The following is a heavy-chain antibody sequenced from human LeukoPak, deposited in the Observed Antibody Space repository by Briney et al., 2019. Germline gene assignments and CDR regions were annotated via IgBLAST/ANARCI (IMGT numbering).Heavy chain of an antibody. D-gene: IGHD3-22*01. Sequence: SETLSLTXTVSGGSICSYSWSWIRQAAGKGLEWIGRIYTSGSTNYNPSLKSRVTMSVDTSKNQFSLKLSSVTAADTAVYYCARIYYDSSGHDAFDIWGQGTMVTVSS. V-gene: IGHV4-4*07. CDR3: ARIYYDSSGHDAFDI. J-gene: IGHJ3*02. CDR2: IYTSGST. CDR1: GGSICSYS.